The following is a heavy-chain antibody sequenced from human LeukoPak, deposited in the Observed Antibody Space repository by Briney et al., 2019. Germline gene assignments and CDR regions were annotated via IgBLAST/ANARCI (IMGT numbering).Heavy chain of an antibody. CDR2: INAGNGNT. V-gene: IGHV1-3*01. J-gene: IGHJ6*02. D-gene: IGHD3-3*01. Sequence: ASVKVSCKASGYTFTSYAMHWVRQAPGQRLEWMGWINAGNGNTKYSQKFQGRVTITRDTSASTAYMELSSLRSEDTAVYYCVRGVRANITIFGVVITADRYYYYGMDVWGQGTTVTVSS. CDR3: VRGVRANITIFGVVITADRYYYYGMDV. CDR1: GYTFTSYA.